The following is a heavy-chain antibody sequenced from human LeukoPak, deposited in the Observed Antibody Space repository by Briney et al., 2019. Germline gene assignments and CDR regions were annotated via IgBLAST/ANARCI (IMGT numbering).Heavy chain of an antibody. CDR3: ARGSGWYPFDY. D-gene: IGHD6-19*01. J-gene: IGHJ4*02. Sequence: SETLSLTCTVSGGSTSSSSYYRGWIRQPPGKGLEWIGEINHSGSTNYNPSLKSRVTISVDTSKNQFSLKLSSVTAADTAVYYCARGSGWYPFDYWGQGTLVTVSS. CDR2: INHSGST. CDR1: GGSTSSSSYY. V-gene: IGHV4-39*07.